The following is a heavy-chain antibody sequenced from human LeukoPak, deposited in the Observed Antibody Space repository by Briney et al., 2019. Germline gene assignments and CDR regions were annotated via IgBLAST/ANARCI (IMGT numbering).Heavy chain of an antibody. V-gene: IGHV4-4*07. CDR1: GGSISSYY. CDR2: IYTSGST. J-gene: IGHJ4*02. CDR3: ARELSWFGELEVNFDY. Sequence: SETLSLTCTVSGGSISSYYWSWIRQPAGKRLKWIGRIYTSGSTNYNPSLKSRVTMSVDTSKNQFSLKLSSVTAADTAVYYCARELSWFGELEVNFDYWGQGTLVTVSS. D-gene: IGHD3-10*01.